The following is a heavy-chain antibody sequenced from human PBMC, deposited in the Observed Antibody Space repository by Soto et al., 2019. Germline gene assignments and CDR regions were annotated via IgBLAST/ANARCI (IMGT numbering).Heavy chain of an antibody. J-gene: IGHJ4*02. CDR1: GFTFSSYA. V-gene: IGHV3-30-3*01. D-gene: IGHD2-15*01. CDR3: ARAARVAGHFDY. CDR2: ISYDGSNK. Sequence: QVQLVQSGGGVVQPGRSLRLSCAASGFTFSSYAMHWVRQAPGKGLEWVAVISYDGSNKYYADSVKGRFTISRDNSKNTLYLQMNSLRAEDTAVYYCARAARVAGHFDYWGQGTLVTVSS.